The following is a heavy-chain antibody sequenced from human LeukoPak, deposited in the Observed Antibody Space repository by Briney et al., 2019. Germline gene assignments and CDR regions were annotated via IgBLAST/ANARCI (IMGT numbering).Heavy chain of an antibody. J-gene: IGHJ4*02. Sequence: PGGSLRLSCAASGFTFSSYSMNWVRQAPGKGLEWVSYISSSSTIYYADSVKGRFTISRDNAKNSLYLQMNSLRAEDTAVYYCARDAYGSGSSWFGYWGQGTLVTVFS. CDR2: ISSSSTI. V-gene: IGHV3-48*01. CDR3: ARDAYGSGSSWFGY. D-gene: IGHD3-10*01. CDR1: GFTFSSYS.